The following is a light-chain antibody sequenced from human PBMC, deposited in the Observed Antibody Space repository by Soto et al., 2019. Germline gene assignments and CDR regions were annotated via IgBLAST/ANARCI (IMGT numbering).Light chain of an antibody. V-gene: IGKV3-15*01. Sequence: EIVLTQSPGTLSLSPGERATLSCRASQSVSRNFAWYQQKPGQAPRLLIYGASTRATDITARFSGSGSGTECTLTISSLQSEDFAIYYCQQYNNWPVTFGQGPRWIS. CDR3: QQYNNWPVT. J-gene: IGKJ1*01. CDR1: QSVSRN. CDR2: GAS.